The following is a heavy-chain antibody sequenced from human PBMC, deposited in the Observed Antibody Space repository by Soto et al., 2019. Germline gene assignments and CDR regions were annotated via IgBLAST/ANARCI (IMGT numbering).Heavy chain of an antibody. V-gene: IGHV3-23*01. Sequence: GGSLRLSCAASGFTFSSYAMSWVRQAPGKGLEWVSAITGSGAGGYYADSVKGRFTISRDNSKDTLYLQMNSLRAEDTAEYYCAKGQADSGSFYYYYYGMDVWGQGTTVTVSS. J-gene: IGHJ6*02. CDR2: ITGSGAGG. CDR1: GFTFSSYA. CDR3: AKGQADSGSFYYYYYGMDV. D-gene: IGHD1-26*01.